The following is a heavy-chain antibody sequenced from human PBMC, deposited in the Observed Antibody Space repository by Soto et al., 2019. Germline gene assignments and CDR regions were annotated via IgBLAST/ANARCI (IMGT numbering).Heavy chain of an antibody. J-gene: IGHJ4*02. CDR3: AMKTYYYDSSGYYFDY. D-gene: IGHD3-22*01. CDR2: IIPIFGTA. V-gene: IGHV1-69*01. Sequence: QVQLVQSGAEVKKPGSSVKVSCKASGGTFSSYAISWVRQAPGQGLEWMGGIIPIFGTANYAQKFQGRVTITADESTSTAYMELSSLRSEDTAVYYCAMKTYYYDSSGYYFDYWGQGTLVTVSS. CDR1: GGTFSSYA.